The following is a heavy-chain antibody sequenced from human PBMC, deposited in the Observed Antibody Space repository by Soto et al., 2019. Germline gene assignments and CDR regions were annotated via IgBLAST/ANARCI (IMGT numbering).Heavy chain of an antibody. CDR3: ARDELWFGESYLRVDGFDI. V-gene: IGHV4-31*03. D-gene: IGHD3-10*01. J-gene: IGHJ3*02. CDR1: GGSISSGNYY. Sequence: QVQLQESGPGLVKPSQTLSLTCTVSGGSISSGNYYWNWIRQHPGKGLEWIGYIYYSGSTYYNPSLKSRLTISVDTSKNQFSLKLTSVTAADTAVYFCARDELWFGESYLRVDGFDIWGQGTMVTVSS. CDR2: IYYSGST.